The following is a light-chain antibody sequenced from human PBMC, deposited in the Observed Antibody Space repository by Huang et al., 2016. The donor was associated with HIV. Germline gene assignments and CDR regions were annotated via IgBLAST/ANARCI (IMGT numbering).Light chain of an antibody. J-gene: IGKJ2*03. CDR3: QQYHNWPYS. CDR2: DAS. Sequence: EIVLTQSPATLSVSPGEGATLSCRANQRIATHLAWYHQRPGQAPRILIYDASTRASGLPGRFSGSGSGTEFTLTFSGLHAEDFAIYYCQQYHNWPYSFGQGTKLEIK. CDR1: QRIATH. V-gene: IGKV3-15*01.